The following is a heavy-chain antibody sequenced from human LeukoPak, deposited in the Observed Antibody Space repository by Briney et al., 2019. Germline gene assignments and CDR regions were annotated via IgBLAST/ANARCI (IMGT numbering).Heavy chain of an antibody. CDR2: ISYDGSNK. Sequence: GGSLRLSCAASGFTFSSYAMHWVRQAPGKGLEWVAVISYDGSNKYYADSVKGRFTISRDNSKNTLYLQMNSLRAEDTAVYYCARDLAGYSSGWNAFDIWGQGTMVTVSS. D-gene: IGHD6-19*01. J-gene: IGHJ3*02. CDR3: ARDLAGYSSGWNAFDI. V-gene: IGHV3-30-3*01. CDR1: GFTFSSYA.